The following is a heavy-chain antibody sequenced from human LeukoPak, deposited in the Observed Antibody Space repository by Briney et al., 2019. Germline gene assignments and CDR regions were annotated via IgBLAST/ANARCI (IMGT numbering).Heavy chain of an antibody. D-gene: IGHD4-23*01. CDR3: AREGDNYGGDAFDI. V-gene: IGHV1-18*01. CDR1: GYTFTSYG. Sequence: RASVKVSCKASGYTFTSYGISWVRQAHGQGLEWMGWISAYNGNTNYAQKFQGRVTITADKSTSTAYMELSSLRSEDTAVYYCAREGDNYGGDAFDIWGQGTMVTVSS. J-gene: IGHJ3*02. CDR2: ISAYNGNT.